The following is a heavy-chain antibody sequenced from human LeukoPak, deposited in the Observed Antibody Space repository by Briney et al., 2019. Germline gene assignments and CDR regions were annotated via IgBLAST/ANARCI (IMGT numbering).Heavy chain of an antibody. D-gene: IGHD3-10*01. V-gene: IGHV4-59*01. CDR2: IYYSGST. CDR1: GGSFSSYY. Sequence: SETLSLTCTVSGGSFSSYYWSWIRQPPGKGLEWIGYIYYSGSTNYNPSLKSRVTISVDTSKNQLSLKLSSVTAADTAVYYCARERFVRGVMTSDYWGQGTVVTVSS. J-gene: IGHJ4*02. CDR3: ARERFVRGVMTSDY.